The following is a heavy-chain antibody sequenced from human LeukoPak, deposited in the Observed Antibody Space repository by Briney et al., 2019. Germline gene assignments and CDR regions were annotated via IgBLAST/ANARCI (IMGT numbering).Heavy chain of an antibody. CDR2: IIPIFGTA. J-gene: IGHJ4*02. CDR3: ARLYYYDSSGYLSYDFDY. V-gene: IGHV1-69*13. CDR1: GGTFSSYA. D-gene: IGHD3-22*01. Sequence: SVTVSCKASGGTFSSYAISWVRQAPGQGPEWMGGIIPIFGTANYAQKFQGRVTITADESTSTAYMELSSLRSEDTAVYYCARLYYYDSSGYLSYDFDYWGQGTLVTVSS.